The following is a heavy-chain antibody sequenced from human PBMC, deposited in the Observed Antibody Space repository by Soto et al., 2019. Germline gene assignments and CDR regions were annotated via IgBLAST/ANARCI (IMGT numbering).Heavy chain of an antibody. D-gene: IGHD3-10*01. Sequence: PGESLKISCKGSGYSFTSYWIGWVRQMPGKGLEWMGIIYPGDSDTRYSPSFQGQVTISADKSISTAYPQWSSLKASDTAMYYCARGPPGSGYLNWFDPWRQGTLVTVSS. J-gene: IGHJ5*02. CDR1: GYSFTSYW. CDR2: IYPGDSDT. V-gene: IGHV5-51*01. CDR3: ARGPPGSGYLNWFDP.